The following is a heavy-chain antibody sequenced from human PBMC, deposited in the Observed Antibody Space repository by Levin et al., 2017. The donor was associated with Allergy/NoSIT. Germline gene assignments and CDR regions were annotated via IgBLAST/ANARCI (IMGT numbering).Heavy chain of an antibody. Sequence: SCAASGFTFDDYAMHWVRQAPGKGLEWVSGISWNSGSIGYADSVKGRFTISRDNAKNSLYLQMNSLRAEDTALYYCAKGDRGALSYWGQGTLVTVSS. V-gene: IGHV3-9*01. CDR1: GFTFDDYA. J-gene: IGHJ4*02. CDR3: AKGDRGALSY. CDR2: ISWNSGSI.